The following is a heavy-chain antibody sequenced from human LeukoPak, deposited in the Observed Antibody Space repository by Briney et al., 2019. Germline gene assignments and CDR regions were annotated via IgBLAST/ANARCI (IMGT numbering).Heavy chain of an antibody. Sequence: PSGTLSLTCAVSGGSISSSNWWSWVRQPPGKGLEWIGEIYHSGSTNYNPSLKSRVTISVDKSKNQFSLKLSSVTAADTAVYYCARPRTYYDFWRGYPPFDYWGQGTLVTVSS. CDR2: IYHSGST. J-gene: IGHJ4*02. CDR1: GGSISSSNW. D-gene: IGHD3-3*01. V-gene: IGHV4-4*02. CDR3: ARPRTYYDFWRGYPPFDY.